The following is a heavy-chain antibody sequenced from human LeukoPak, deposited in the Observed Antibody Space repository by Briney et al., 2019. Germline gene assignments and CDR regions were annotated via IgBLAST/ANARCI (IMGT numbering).Heavy chain of an antibody. J-gene: IGHJ6*02. CDR1: GGSFSGYY. CDR2: INHSGST. V-gene: IGHV4-34*01. Sequence: SETLSLTCAVYGGSFSGYYRNWIRQPPGKELEWIGEINHSGSTNYNPSLKSRVTISVDTSKNQFSLKLSSVTAADTAVYYCARAQWLENYYYYGMDVWGQGTTVTVSS. CDR3: ARAQWLENYYYYGMDV. D-gene: IGHD6-19*01.